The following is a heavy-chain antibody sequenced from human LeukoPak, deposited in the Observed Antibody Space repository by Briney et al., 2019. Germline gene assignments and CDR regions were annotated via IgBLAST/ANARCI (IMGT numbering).Heavy chain of an antibody. D-gene: IGHD6-13*01. CDR1: GGSFSGYY. CDR2: INHSGST. CDR3: ARGHSSSWYYFDY. J-gene: IGHJ4*02. Sequence: SETLSLTCAVYGGSFSGYYWSWIRQPPGKGLEWIGEINHSGSTNYNPSLKSRVTISVDTSRNQFSLKLSSVTAADTAVYYCARGHSSSWYYFDYWGQGTLVTVSS. V-gene: IGHV4-34*01.